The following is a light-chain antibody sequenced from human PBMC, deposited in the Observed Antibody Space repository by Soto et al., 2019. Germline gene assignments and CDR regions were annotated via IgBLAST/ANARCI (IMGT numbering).Light chain of an antibody. CDR2: VAS. CDR3: LQHNNYPPLT. CDR1: QDIRNE. V-gene: IGKV1-17*01. Sequence: DIQMTQSPSSVSASVGDRVTITCRASQDIRNELAWYQHKPGRAPQRLIYVASTLQSGVPSRFSGSASGTAFTLTISSLQPEDFATYYCLQHNNYPPLTFGGGTKVEIK. J-gene: IGKJ4*01.